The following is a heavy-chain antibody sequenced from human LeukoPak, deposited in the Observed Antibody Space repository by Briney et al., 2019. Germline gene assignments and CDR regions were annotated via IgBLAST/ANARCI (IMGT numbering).Heavy chain of an antibody. V-gene: IGHV3-20*04. CDR2: INWNGGST. Sequence: GGSLRLSCAASGFTFDDYGMSWVRQAPGKGLEWVSGINWNGGSTGYADSVKGRFSISRDNAKNSLYLQMNSLRAEDTAVYYCARDFYEVDPYYYDSSGYPYWGQGTLVTVSS. D-gene: IGHD3-22*01. CDR1: GFTFDDYG. CDR3: ARDFYEVDPYYYDSSGYPY. J-gene: IGHJ4*02.